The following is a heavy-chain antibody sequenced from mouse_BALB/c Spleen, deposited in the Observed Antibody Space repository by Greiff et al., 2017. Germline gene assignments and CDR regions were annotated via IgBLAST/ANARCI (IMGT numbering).Heavy chain of an antibody. J-gene: IGHJ4*01. CDR1: GYSFTSYW. V-gene: IGHV1-5*01. CDR2: FYPGNSDT. D-gene: IGHD1-1*01. Sequence: EVQLQQSGTVLARPGASVKMSCKASGYSFTSYWMHWVKQRPGQGLEWIGAFYPGNSDTSYNQKFKGKAKLTAVTSASTAYMELSSLTNEDSAVYYCTTLRSQYYAMDDWGEGTSVTVSS. CDR3: TTLRSQYYAMDD.